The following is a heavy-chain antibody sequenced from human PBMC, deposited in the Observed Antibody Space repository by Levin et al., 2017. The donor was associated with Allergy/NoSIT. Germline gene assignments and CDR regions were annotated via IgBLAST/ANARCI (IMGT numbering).Heavy chain of an antibody. V-gene: IGHV3-23*01. D-gene: IGHD3-9*01. CDR2: ISGSGGSA. CDR3: AKEHSDIFTQFDD. J-gene: IGHJ4*02. Sequence: PGGSLRLSCAASGFTFSSHAMSWVRQAPGKGLEWVSVISGSGGSAYYADSVKGRVTISRDSSTNTLSLQMNSLRAEDTAVYYCAKEHSDIFTQFDDWGQGTLVTVAS. CDR1: GFTFSSHA.